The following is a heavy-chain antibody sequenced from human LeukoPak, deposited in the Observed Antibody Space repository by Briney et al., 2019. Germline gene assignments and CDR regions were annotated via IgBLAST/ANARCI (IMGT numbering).Heavy chain of an antibody. Sequence: SEILSLTCGVSGGSTSSTNWYSWVRQPPGQGLQWIGEISLSGLTNYNPPLKSRVTMSLDKSKTLISLTLTSVTAADTAVYYCSRESGAFSPFGYWGQGTLVTVTS. V-gene: IGHV4-4*02. CDR1: GGSTSSTNW. J-gene: IGHJ4*02. D-gene: IGHD1-26*01. CDR2: ISLSGLT. CDR3: SRESGAFSPFGY.